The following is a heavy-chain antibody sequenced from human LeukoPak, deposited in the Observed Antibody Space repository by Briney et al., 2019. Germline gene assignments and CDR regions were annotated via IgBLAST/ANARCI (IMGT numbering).Heavy chain of an antibody. Sequence: GGSLRLSCAASGFTFDDYGMNWVRQAPGKGLEWVSGINWNGGSTDYADSVEGRFTIFRDNAKNSLYLQMNSLRAEDTAFYYCARGRDDSSGYYYVYFDYWGQGTLVTVSS. CDR1: GFTFDDYG. CDR3: ARGRDDSSGYYYVYFDY. J-gene: IGHJ4*02. CDR2: INWNGGST. D-gene: IGHD3-22*01. V-gene: IGHV3-20*04.